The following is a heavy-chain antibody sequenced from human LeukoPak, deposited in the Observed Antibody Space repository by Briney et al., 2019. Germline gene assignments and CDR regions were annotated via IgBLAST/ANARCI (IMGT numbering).Heavy chain of an antibody. V-gene: IGHV1-18*04. D-gene: IGHD2-21*02. Sequence: ASVKVSCKASGYTFTSYGISWVRQAPGQGLEWMGWISAYNGNTNYAQKLQGRVTMTTDTSTSTAYMELRSLRSDDTAVYYCARAMFELSPVRERSTYCGGDCYAFDIWAKGQWSPSLQ. J-gene: IGHJ3*02. CDR3: ARAMFELSPVRERSTYCGGDCYAFDI. CDR2: ISAYNGNT. CDR1: GYTFTSYG.